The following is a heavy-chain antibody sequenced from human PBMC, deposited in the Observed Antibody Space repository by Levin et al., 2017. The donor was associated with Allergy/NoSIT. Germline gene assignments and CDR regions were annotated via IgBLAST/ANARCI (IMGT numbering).Heavy chain of an antibody. CDR3: AKDHHYGDYHRGDAFDI. V-gene: IGHV3-9*01. CDR2: ISWNSGSI. Sequence: GGSLRLSCAASGFTFDDYAMHWVRQAPGKGLEWVSGISWNSGSIGYADSVKGRFTISRDNAKNSLYLQMNSLRAEDTALYYCAKDHHYGDYHRGDAFDIWGQGTMVTVSS. D-gene: IGHD4-17*01. J-gene: IGHJ3*02. CDR1: GFTFDDYA.